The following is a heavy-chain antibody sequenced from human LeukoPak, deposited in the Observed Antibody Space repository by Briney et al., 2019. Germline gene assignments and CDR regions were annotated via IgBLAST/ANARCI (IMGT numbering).Heavy chain of an antibody. J-gene: IGHJ4*02. V-gene: IGHV4-34*01. CDR3: ARGKSWNYFSY. D-gene: IGHD6-13*01. CDR1: GESFIGYY. CDR2: ISHSGST. Sequence: PSETLSLTCAVYGESFIGYYCTWIRQSPGKGLEWIGEISHSGSTTYNPSLRSRVTLSVDRPENQFSLKLSSVTAADTAVYYCARGKSWNYFSYWGQGTLVTVSS.